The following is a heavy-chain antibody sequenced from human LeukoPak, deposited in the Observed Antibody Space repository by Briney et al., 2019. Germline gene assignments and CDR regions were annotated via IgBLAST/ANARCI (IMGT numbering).Heavy chain of an antibody. D-gene: IGHD1-7*01. V-gene: IGHV4-34*01. J-gene: IGHJ5*02. CDR3: ATGGGITGTTLWFDP. CDR1: GGSFSGYY. Sequence: SETLSLTCAVYGGSFSGYYWSWIRQPPGKGLELNGEINHSGSTNYNPSLKSRVTISVDTSKNQFSLKLSSVTAADTAVYYCATGGGITGTTLWFDPGGQGTRVTVSS. CDR2: INHSGST.